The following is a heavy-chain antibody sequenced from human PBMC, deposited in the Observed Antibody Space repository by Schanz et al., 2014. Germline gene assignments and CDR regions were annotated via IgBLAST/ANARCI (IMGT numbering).Heavy chain of an antibody. D-gene: IGHD3-3*01. CDR3: VRDSFFAFDY. CDR1: TFTFDHYA. CDR2: VSSRSDEI. J-gene: IGHJ4*02. Sequence: EVQLVESGGGLIQPGGSLRLSCSASTFTFDHYAMTWVRQAPGKGLEWVAAVSSRSDEIKYADSVRGRFTISRDNAKNSVFLQMNSLRAEDTAVYYCVRDSFFAFDYWGQGTLVTVSS. V-gene: IGHV3-23*04.